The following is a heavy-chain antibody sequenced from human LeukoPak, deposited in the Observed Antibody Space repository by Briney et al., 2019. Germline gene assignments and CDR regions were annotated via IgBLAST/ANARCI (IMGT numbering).Heavy chain of an antibody. V-gene: IGHV4-59*12. CDR3: ARGVVTAIVDYFDY. D-gene: IGHD2-21*02. Sequence: PSETLSLTCTVSGGSISSYYWSWIRQPPGKGLEWIGYIYYSGSTNYNPSLKSRVTISVDTSKNQFSLKLSSVTAADTAVYYCARGVVTAIVDYFDYWGQGTLVTVSS. J-gene: IGHJ4*02. CDR1: GGSISSYY. CDR2: IYYSGST.